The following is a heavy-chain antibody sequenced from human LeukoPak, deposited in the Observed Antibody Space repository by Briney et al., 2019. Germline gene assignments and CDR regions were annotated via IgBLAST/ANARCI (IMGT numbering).Heavy chain of an antibody. CDR1: GFTFSSYS. V-gene: IGHV3-21*04. J-gene: IGHJ4*02. Sequence: GGSLRLSCAASGFTFSSYSMNWVRQAPGKGLEWVSSISSSSSYIYYADSVKGRFTISRDNSKNTLYLQMNSLRAEDTAVYYCAKEYYDFWSGYSYPYYFDYWGQGTLVTVSS. D-gene: IGHD3-3*01. CDR3: AKEYYDFWSGYSYPYYFDY. CDR2: ISSSSSYI.